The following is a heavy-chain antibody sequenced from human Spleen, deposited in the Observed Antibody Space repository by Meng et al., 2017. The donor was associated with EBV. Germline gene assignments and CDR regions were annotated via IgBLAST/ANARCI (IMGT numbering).Heavy chain of an antibody. J-gene: IGHJ4*02. Sequence: HVQLVVSGAEWKNPGASVKVSCNAPGYTFPGYYMHWVRQAPGQGLEWMGRINPTSGGTNYAQKFQGRVTMTRDTSISTAYMELSRLRSDDTAVYYCARAREVGALDYWGQGTLVTVSS. CDR1: GYTFPGYY. CDR2: INPTSGGT. V-gene: IGHV1-2*06. CDR3: ARAREVGALDY. D-gene: IGHD1-26*01.